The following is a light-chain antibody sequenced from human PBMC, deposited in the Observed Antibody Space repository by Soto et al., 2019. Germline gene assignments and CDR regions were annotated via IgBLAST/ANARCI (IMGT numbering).Light chain of an antibody. CDR3: QQVDGYPHT. CDR1: QGIHSH. CDR2: AAS. J-gene: IGKJ2*01. Sequence: DVQLTQSPSFLSASVGDRVTITCRASQGIHSHLAWYQQTPGRGPKLLIYAASTLLSGVPSRFSGSGFGTDFTLAISNLQPEDFATYYCQQVDGYPHTFGQGTKLEI. V-gene: IGKV1-9*01.